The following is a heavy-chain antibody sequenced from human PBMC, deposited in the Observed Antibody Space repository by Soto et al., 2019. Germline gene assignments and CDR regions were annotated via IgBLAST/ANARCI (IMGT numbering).Heavy chain of an antibody. V-gene: IGHV5-51*01. D-gene: IGHD3-16*01. CDR3: AREGLGEAMDV. J-gene: IGHJ6*02. CDR1: GYSFTNYW. CDR2: IYPGDSDT. Sequence: GESLKISCKGSGYSFTNYWIAWVRQMPGKGLESMGIIYPGDSDTRCSPSFQGQVTISVDKSISTAYLQWSSLRASDTAMYYCAREGLGEAMDVWGQGTTVTVSS.